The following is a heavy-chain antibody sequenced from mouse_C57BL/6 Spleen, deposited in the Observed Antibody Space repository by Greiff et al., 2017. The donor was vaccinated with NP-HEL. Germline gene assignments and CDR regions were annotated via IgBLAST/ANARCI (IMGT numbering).Heavy chain of an antibody. J-gene: IGHJ2*01. Sequence: VQLQQPGAELVMPGASVKLSCKASSYTFTSYWMHWVKQRPGQGLEWIGEIDPSDSYTNYNQKFKGKSTLTVDKSSSTAYMQLSSLTSEDSAVYYCAREGYWGQGTTLTVSS. V-gene: IGHV1-69*01. CDR3: AREGY. CDR2: IDPSDSYT. CDR1: SYTFTSYW.